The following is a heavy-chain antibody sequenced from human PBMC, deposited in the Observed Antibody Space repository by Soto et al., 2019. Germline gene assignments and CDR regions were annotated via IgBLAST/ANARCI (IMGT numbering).Heavy chain of an antibody. CDR3: AREGGYCTSTTCYVYPFDY. CDR1: GFVFSSYN. V-gene: IGHV3-21*01. Sequence: EVQLVESGGGRAKPGGSLRLSCAANGFVFSSYNMNWVRQAPGQGLEWVASIRSSGSTNYADSVKGRFTISRDNARKSLYLQMNRLRAEDTAVYYCAREGGYCTSTTCYVYPFDYWGQGTLVAVSS. CDR2: IRSSGST. D-gene: IGHD2-2*01. J-gene: IGHJ4*02.